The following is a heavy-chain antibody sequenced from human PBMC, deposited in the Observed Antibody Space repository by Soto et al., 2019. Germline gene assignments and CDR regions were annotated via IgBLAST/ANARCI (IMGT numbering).Heavy chain of an antibody. CDR3: AKTAYYDILTGYYIRNYFDY. J-gene: IGHJ4*02. CDR2: LSGGGGST. Sequence: PGGSLRLSCAASGFTFSTHAMSWVRQAPGKGLEWVSVLSGGGGSTYYADSVKGRFTISRDNSKNTLYLQMNSLRAEDTAVYYCAKTAYYDILTGYYIRNYFDYWGQGTLVTVSS. CDR1: GFTFSTHA. V-gene: IGHV3-23*01. D-gene: IGHD3-9*01.